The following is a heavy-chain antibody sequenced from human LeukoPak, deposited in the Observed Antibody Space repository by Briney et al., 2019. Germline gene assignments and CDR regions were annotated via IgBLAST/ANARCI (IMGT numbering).Heavy chain of an antibody. Sequence: SETLSLTCTVSGGSISSSSYYWGWIRQPPGKGLEWIGSIYYSGSTYYNPSLKSRVTISVDTSKNQFSLKLSSVTAADTAVYYCARDRRPSTMVRGVYDAFDIWGQGTMVTVSS. D-gene: IGHD3-10*01. J-gene: IGHJ3*02. V-gene: IGHV4-39*07. CDR1: GGSISSSSYY. CDR3: ARDRRPSTMVRGVYDAFDI. CDR2: IYYSGST.